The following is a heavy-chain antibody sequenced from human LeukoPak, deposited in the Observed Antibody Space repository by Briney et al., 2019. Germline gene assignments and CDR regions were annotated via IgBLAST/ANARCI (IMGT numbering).Heavy chain of an antibody. CDR1: GGSFSGYY. CDR3: ARDRVVVATTTPAYWYFDI. Sequence: KPSETLSLTCAVYGGSFSGYYWSWIRQPPGKGLEWIGEINHSGSTNYNPSLKSRVTISVDTSKNQFSLKLSSVTAADTAVYYCARDRVVVATTTPAYWYFDIWGRGTLVTVSS. D-gene: IGHD2-15*01. J-gene: IGHJ2*01. CDR2: INHSGST. V-gene: IGHV4-34*01.